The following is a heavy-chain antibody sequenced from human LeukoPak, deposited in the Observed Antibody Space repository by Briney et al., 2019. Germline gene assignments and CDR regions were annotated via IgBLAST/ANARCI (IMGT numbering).Heavy chain of an antibody. CDR2: IYSSGTT. CDR3: ARESMTTVTARDY. V-gene: IGHV4-59*01. Sequence: SETLSLTCTVSGSSIGGYYWSWIRQPPGRGLEWIGHIYSSGTTNYNPSLKSRVTISVDTSKNHFSLKLSSVTAADTAVYYCARESMTTVTARDYWGQGTLVTVSS. D-gene: IGHD4-11*01. CDR1: GSSIGGYY. J-gene: IGHJ4*02.